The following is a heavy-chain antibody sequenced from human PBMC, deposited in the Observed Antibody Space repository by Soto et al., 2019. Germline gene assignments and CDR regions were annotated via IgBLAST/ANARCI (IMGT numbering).Heavy chain of an antibody. CDR2: ISSSGSTI. CDR3: ARDRGGYCSGGSCYGGYYFDY. Sequence: QVQLVESGGGLVKPGGSLRLSCAASGFTFSDYYMSWIRQAPGKGLEWVSYISSSGSTIYYAYSVKGRFTISRDNAKNSLYLPMNSVRAEDTAVYYCARDRGGYCSGGSCYGGYYFDYWGQGTLVTVSS. J-gene: IGHJ4*02. V-gene: IGHV3-11*01. D-gene: IGHD2-15*01. CDR1: GFTFSDYY.